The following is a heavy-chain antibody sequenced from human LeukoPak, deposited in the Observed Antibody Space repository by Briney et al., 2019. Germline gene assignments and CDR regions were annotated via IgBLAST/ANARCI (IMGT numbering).Heavy chain of an antibody. J-gene: IGHJ6*03. Sequence: GSLRLSCAASGFTFSDYYMSWIRQAPGKGLEWVSYISSSGSTIYYADSVKGRFTISRDNAKNSLYLQMNSLRAEDTAVYYCARVGVRGVISYYYYMDVWGKGTTVTISS. V-gene: IGHV3-11*01. CDR1: GFTFSDYY. CDR3: ARVGVRGVISYYYYMDV. D-gene: IGHD3-10*01. CDR2: ISSSGSTI.